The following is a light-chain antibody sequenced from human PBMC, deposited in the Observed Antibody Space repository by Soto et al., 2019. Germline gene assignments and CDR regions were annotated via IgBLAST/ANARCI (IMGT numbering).Light chain of an antibody. CDR2: AAS. V-gene: IGKV1-39*01. CDR3: QQYGSSPPRYT. CDR1: QSVGNF. J-gene: IGKJ2*01. Sequence: DIQMTQSPSSLSASVGDRVTITCRASQSVGNFLNWYQQKPGLPPKYLIYAASNLQSGVPSRFSGSGSGTDFTLTISRLEPEDFAVYYCQQYGSSPPRYTFGQGTKLEIK.